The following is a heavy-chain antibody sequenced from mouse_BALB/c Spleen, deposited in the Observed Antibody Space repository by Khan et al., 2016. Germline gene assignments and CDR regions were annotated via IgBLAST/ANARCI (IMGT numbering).Heavy chain of an antibody. D-gene: IGHD1-3*01. Sequence: QIQLVQSGPELKKPGETVKISCKASGYTFTNYGMNWVKQAPGKGLKWMGWINTYTGEPTYTDDFKGRFAFSLDTSASTAYLQLIHLKNEDTATYCCARSGDNYDVDYWGQGTTLTVSS. CDR2: INTYTGEP. CDR1: GYTFTNYG. CDR3: ARSGDNYDVDY. V-gene: IGHV9-3-1*01. J-gene: IGHJ2*01.